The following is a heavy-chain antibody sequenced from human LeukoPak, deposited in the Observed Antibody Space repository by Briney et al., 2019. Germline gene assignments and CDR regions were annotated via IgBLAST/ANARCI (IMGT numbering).Heavy chain of an antibody. CDR2: IYFSGST. J-gene: IGHJ6*02. CDR3: ARAKMGYNLAYYYGMDV. CDR1: GGSISSYY. D-gene: IGHD5-24*01. V-gene: IGHV4-59*01. Sequence: SEILSLTCIVSGGSISSYYWSWVRQSLGKGLEWIGQIYFSGSTNYNPSFQSRVTIPVDTSKNQFSLRLSSATAADTAVYYCARAKMGYNLAYYYGMDVWGQGSTVTVSS.